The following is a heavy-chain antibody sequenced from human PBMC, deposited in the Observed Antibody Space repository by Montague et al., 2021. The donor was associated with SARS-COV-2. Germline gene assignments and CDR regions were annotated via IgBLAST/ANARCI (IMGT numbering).Heavy chain of an antibody. CDR1: GFTFSNYF. V-gene: IGHV3-21*01. CDR2: LSGSSTHK. J-gene: IGHJ6*02. Sequence: SLRLSCAASGFTFSNYFMNWVRQAPGQGLEWVSSLSGSSTHKYYSDSLKGRFTISRDNAKNSLYLQINSLRAEDTAVYYCARGYLDVWSGNHYGMDVWGQGTTDTVSS. CDR3: ARGYLDVWSGNHYGMDV. D-gene: IGHD3-3*01.